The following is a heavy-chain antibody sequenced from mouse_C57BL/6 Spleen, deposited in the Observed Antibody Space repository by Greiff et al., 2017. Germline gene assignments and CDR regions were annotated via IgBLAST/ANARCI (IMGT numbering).Heavy chain of an antibody. J-gene: IGHJ2*01. D-gene: IGHD1-1*01. Sequence: VKVVESGAELVRPGASVTLSCKASGYTFTDYEMHWVKQTPVHGLEWIGAIDPETGGTAYNQKFKGKAILTADKSSSTAYMELRSLTSEDSAVYYCTRGDGSSRGYFDYWGQGTTLTVSS. CDR3: TRGDGSSRGYFDY. CDR2: IDPETGGT. V-gene: IGHV1-15*01. CDR1: GYTFTDYE.